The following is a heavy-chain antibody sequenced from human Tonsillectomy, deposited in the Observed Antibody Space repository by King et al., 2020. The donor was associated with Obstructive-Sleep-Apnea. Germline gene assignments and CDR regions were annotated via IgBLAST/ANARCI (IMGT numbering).Heavy chain of an antibody. V-gene: IGHV4-31*03. J-gene: IGHJ4*02. Sequence: QLQESGPGLVKPSQTLSLTCTVSGGSISSAGYYWSWIRQHPGEGLEWIGYMYNSGNTYYNPSLKSRLTISVDTSKNQFSLKLSSVTAADTAVYYCAGMDGSAWEFDFWGQGTLVTVSS. CDR1: GGSISSAGYY. CDR3: AGMDGSAWEFDF. D-gene: IGHD6-19*01. CDR2: MYNSGNT.